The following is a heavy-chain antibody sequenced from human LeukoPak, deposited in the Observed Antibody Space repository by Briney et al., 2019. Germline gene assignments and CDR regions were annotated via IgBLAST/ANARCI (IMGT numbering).Heavy chain of an antibody. CDR2: IFHSGST. CDR1: GGSISSSNW. Sequence: SETLSLTCAVSGGSISSSNWWSWVRQSPGKGLEWIGEIFHSGSTNYNPSLKSRVTISVDKSKNQFSLKLSSVTAADTAVYYCASVDGYYYDSSGHYLFDHWGQGTLVTVSS. J-gene: IGHJ4*02. D-gene: IGHD3-22*01. CDR3: ASVDGYYYDSSGHYLFDH. V-gene: IGHV4-4*02.